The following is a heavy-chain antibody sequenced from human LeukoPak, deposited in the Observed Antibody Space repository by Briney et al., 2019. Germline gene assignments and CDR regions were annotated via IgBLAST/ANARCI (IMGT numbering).Heavy chain of an antibody. CDR2: ISSSNSYI. CDR3: ARGQPISMITGPYFDY. D-gene: IGHD3-22*01. J-gene: IGHJ4*02. Sequence: PGGSLRLSCAASGFTFSSYSMNWVRQAPGKGLEWVSSISSSNSYIYYADSVRGRFTIPRDNAKNSLYLQMNSLRAEDTAVYFCARGQPISMITGPYFDYWGQGTLVTVSS. CDR1: GFTFSSYS. V-gene: IGHV3-21*01.